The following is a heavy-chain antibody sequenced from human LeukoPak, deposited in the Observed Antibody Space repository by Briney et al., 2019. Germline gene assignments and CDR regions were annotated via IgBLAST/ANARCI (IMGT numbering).Heavy chain of an antibody. CDR1: GFTFDDYG. Sequence: GGSLRLSCAASGFTFDDYGMSWVRQAPGKGLEWVSGINWNGGSTGYADPVKGRFTISRDNAKNSLYLQMNSLRAEDTALYYCARDGYYDSSGYYSIDYWGRGTLVTVSS. CDR3: ARDGYYDSSGYYSIDY. CDR2: INWNGGST. V-gene: IGHV3-20*04. J-gene: IGHJ4*02. D-gene: IGHD3-22*01.